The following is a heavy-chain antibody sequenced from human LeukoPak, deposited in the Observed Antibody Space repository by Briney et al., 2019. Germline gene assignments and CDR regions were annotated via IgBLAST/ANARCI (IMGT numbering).Heavy chain of an antibody. D-gene: IGHD4-17*01. CDR2: ISGSGGST. V-gene: IGHV3-23*01. Sequence: GGSLRLSCAAFGFTFSSYSMNWVRQAPGKGLEWVSAISGSGGSTYYADSVKGRFTISRDNSKNTLYLQMNSLRAEDTAIYYCAKDPMTTVTIYYFDYWGQGTLVTVSS. CDR3: AKDPMTTVTIYYFDY. CDR1: GFTFSSYS. J-gene: IGHJ4*02.